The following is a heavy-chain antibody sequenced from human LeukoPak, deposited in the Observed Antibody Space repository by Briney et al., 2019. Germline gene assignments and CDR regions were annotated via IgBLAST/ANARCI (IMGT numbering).Heavy chain of an antibody. CDR3: ARSLSGSYFPHPGY. J-gene: IGHJ4*02. CDR2: IIPIFGTA. V-gene: IGHV1-69*01. Sequence: SVKVSCKASGGTFSSYAISWVRQAPGQGLEWMGGIIPIFGTANYAQKFQGRVTITADESTSTAHMELSSLRSEDTAVYYCARSLSGSYFPHPGYWGQGTLVTVSS. D-gene: IGHD1-26*01. CDR1: GGTFSSYA.